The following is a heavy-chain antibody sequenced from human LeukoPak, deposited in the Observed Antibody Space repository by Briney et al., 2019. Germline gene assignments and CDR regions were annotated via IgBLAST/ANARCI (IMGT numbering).Heavy chain of an antibody. Sequence: GGSLRLSCAASGFTFSSYGMHWVRQAPGKGLEWVAVISYDGSNKYYADSVKGRFTISRDNSKNTLYLQMNSLRAEGTAVYYCAKGADILTDTDYYFDYWGQGTLVTVSS. V-gene: IGHV3-30*18. CDR3: AKGADILTDTDYYFDY. J-gene: IGHJ4*02. D-gene: IGHD3-9*01. CDR2: ISYDGSNK. CDR1: GFTFSSYG.